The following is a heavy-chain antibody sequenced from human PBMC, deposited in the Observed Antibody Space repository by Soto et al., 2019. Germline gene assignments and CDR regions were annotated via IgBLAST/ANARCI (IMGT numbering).Heavy chain of an antibody. V-gene: IGHV4-39*01. D-gene: IGHD3-22*01. Sequence: SETLSLTCTVSGGSIRSSSSYWGWVRQPPGKGLEWVGSIYYLGNTYYNTSLGSRDTISVDTSKNQFSLNLRSVTAADTAFFYCAGLDPYESSVYHLNFGGQGTLVTVPS. CDR3: AGLDPYESSVYHLNF. CDR1: GGSIRSSSSY. J-gene: IGHJ4*02. CDR2: IYYLGNT.